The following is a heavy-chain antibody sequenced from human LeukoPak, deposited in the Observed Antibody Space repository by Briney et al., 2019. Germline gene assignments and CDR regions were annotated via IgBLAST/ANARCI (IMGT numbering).Heavy chain of an antibody. V-gene: IGHV4-59*01. CDR3: ARGTAMVYWYFDP. CDR2: IYDSGST. Sequence: SETLSLTCTVSGGPISSYYWSWIRQPPGKGLEWIGYIYDSGSTNYHPSLKSRVTISVDTSKTQCSLEMSSVTAADTAVYYWARGTAMVYWYFDPWGRGTLVTVSS. J-gene: IGHJ2*01. D-gene: IGHD5-18*01. CDR1: GGPISSYY.